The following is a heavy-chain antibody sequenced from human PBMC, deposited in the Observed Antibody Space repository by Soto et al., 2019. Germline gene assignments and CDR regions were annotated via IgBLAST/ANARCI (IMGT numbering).Heavy chain of an antibody. V-gene: IGHV1-46*01. CDR1: GYTFTSYY. CDR2: INPSGGST. CDR3: ARVETAAGYYYGMDV. J-gene: IGHJ6*02. D-gene: IGHD6-13*01. Sequence: GASVKVSCKASGYTFTSYYMHWVRQAPGQGLEWMGIINPSGGSTSYAQKFQGRVTMTRDTSTSTVYMELSSLRSEDTAVYYCARVETAAGYYYGMDVWGQGTTVTVS.